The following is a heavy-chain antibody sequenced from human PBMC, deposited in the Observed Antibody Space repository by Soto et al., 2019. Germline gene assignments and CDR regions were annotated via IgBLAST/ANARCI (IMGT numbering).Heavy chain of an antibody. V-gene: IGHV3-30*18. J-gene: IGHJ5*02. CDR2: ISYDGSNK. CDR1: GFTFSSYG. D-gene: IGHD6-13*01. Sequence: LRLSCAASGFTFSSYGMHWVRQAPGKGLEWVAVISYDGSNKYYADSVKGRFTISRDNSKNTLYLQMNSLRAEDTAVYYCAKDLKPGIAAAGPPWFDPWGQGTLVTVSS. CDR3: AKDLKPGIAAAGPPWFDP.